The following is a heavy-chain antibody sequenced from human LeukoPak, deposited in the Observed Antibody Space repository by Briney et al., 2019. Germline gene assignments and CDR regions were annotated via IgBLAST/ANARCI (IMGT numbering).Heavy chain of an antibody. D-gene: IGHD6-13*01. CDR1: GGTFSSYA. J-gene: IGHJ4*02. CDR3: ARGYSSSWYLGFDY. CDR2: ISAYNGNT. Sequence: GASVKVSCKASGGTFSSYAISWVRQAPGQGLEWMGWISAYNGNTNYAQKLQGRVTMTTDTSTSTAYMELRSLRSDDTAVYYCARGYSSSWYLGFDYWGQGTLVTVSS. V-gene: IGHV1-18*01.